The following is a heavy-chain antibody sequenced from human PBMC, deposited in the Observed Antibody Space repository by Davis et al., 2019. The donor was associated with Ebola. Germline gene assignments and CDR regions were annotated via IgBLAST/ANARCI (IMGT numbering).Heavy chain of an antibody. J-gene: IGHJ4*02. D-gene: IGHD5-24*01. V-gene: IGHV2-70*11. CDR2: IDWDDDK. CDR1: GFSLSNARMG. Sequence: SGLTLFNPTATLTLTCPVSGFSLSNARMGVSWIRQPPGKALEWLACIDWDDDKYYSTSLKTRLTISKDTSKNQVVLTMTNMDPVDTATYYCAGRDGYNFDYWGQGTLVTVSS. CDR3: AGRDGYNFDY.